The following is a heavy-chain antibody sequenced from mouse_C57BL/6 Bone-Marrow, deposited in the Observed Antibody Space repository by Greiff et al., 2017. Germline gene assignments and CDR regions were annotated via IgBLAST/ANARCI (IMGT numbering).Heavy chain of an antibody. Sequence: QVQLKESGPGLVQPSQSLSITCTVSGFSLISYGVHWVRQSPGKGLEWLGVIWSGGSTDYNAAFISRLSISKDNSKSQVFFKMNSLQADDTAIYYCARNKGGWAQQAWFSYWGQGTLGTVSA. CDR1: GFSLISYG. CDR2: IWSGGST. V-gene: IGHV2-2*01. J-gene: IGHJ3*01. D-gene: IGHD3-2*02. CDR3: ARNKGGWAQQAWFSY.